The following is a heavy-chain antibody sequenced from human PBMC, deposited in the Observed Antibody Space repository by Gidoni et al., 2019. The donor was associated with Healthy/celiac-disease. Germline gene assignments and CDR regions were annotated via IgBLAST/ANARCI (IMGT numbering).Heavy chain of an antibody. CDR1: GDSVSSNSAA. V-gene: IGHV6-1*01. J-gene: IGHJ5*02. CDR2: TYYRSKWYN. Sequence: QVQLQQSGPGLVKPSQTLSLTCAISGDSVSSNSAAWNWIRQSPSRGLEWLGRTYYRSKWYNDYAVSVKSRITINPDTSKNQFSLQLNSVTPEDTAVYYCAREVGRFLEWLSGNNWFDPWGQGTLVTVSS. D-gene: IGHD3-3*01. CDR3: AREVGRFLEWLSGNNWFDP.